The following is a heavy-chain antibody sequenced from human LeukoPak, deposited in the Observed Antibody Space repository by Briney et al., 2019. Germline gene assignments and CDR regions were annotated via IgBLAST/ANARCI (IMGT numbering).Heavy chain of an antibody. V-gene: IGHV4-39*01. J-gene: IGHJ5*02. D-gene: IGHD3-9*01. CDR3: ARRSDSLGFDP. Sequence: PSETLSLTCTVSGGSVSSNRYYWGWIRPPPGKGLEWIGSIYYSGSTYYNPSLKSRVTISVDTSKNQFSLKLSSVTAADTAVYYCARRSDSLGFDPWGQGTLVTVSS. CDR1: GGSVSSNRYY. CDR2: IYYSGST.